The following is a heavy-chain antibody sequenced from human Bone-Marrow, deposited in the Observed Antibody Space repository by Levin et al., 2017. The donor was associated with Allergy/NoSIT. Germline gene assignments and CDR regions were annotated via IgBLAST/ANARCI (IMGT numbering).Heavy chain of an antibody. V-gene: IGHV2-5*02. CDR3: ASGLGVVVDWVWFDH. Sequence: SGPTLVKPTQTLTLTCSFSGFSLENRGVAVAWIRQPPGKAPEWLALVYWDDEKRFTPSLKTRLNITKDTAKNQVVLTMTNLDPVDTGTYYCASGLGVVVDWVWFDHWGQGILVTVSS. J-gene: IGHJ5*02. D-gene: IGHD2-21*01. CDR2: VYWDDEK. CDR1: GFSLENRGVA.